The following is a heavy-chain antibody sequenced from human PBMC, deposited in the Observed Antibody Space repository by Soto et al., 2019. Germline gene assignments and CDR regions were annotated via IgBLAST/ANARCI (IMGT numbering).Heavy chain of an antibody. Sequence: QVQLVQSGAEVKKPGASVKVSCKASGYSFTSYGISWVRQAPGQGLEWMGWISANNGNTNYAQKLQGRVTMTTDTSTSTADMELRSLRSDDTAVYYCARDRSAVTIDWFDPWGQGMLVTVSS. J-gene: IGHJ5*02. CDR1: GYSFTSYG. CDR2: ISANNGNT. D-gene: IGHD4-17*01. V-gene: IGHV1-18*01. CDR3: ARDRSAVTIDWFDP.